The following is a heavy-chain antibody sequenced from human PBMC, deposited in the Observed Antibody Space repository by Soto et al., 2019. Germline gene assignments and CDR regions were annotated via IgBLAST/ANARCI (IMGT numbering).Heavy chain of an antibody. D-gene: IGHD4-17*01. V-gene: IGHV3-30-3*01. J-gene: IGHJ4*02. CDR3: ARDPTTVTTVNY. CDR1: GFTFSSYA. Sequence: GGSLRLSCAASGFTFSSYAMHWVRQAPGKGLEWVAVISYDGSNKYYADSVKGRFTISRDNSKNTLYLQMNSLRAEDTAVYYCARDPTTVTTVNYWGQGTLVTVSS. CDR2: ISYDGSNK.